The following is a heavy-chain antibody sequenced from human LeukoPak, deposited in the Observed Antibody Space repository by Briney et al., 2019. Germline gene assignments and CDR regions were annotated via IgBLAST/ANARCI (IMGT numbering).Heavy chain of an antibody. CDR3: ARDRAATDLDY. D-gene: IGHD6-13*01. CDR2: ISGSGGST. V-gene: IGHV3-23*01. CDR1: GFTFINYA. Sequence: GGSLRLSCAASGFTFINYAMSWVRQAPGKGLEWVSGISGSGGSTYYADSVKGRFTISRDTSKNTLYLQMNSLRAEDTAVYYCARDRAATDLDYWGQGTLVTVSS. J-gene: IGHJ4*02.